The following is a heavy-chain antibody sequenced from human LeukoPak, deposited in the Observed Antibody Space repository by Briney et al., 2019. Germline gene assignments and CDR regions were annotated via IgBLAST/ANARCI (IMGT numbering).Heavy chain of an antibody. D-gene: IGHD3-22*01. Sequence: SETLSLTCTVSGGSISSYYWSWIRQPAGKGLEWIGRIYTSGSTNYNPSLTSRVTMSVDTSNNQFSLKLSSVTAADTAVYYCARRGYYYDSSGSYSRKYYFDYWGQGTLVTVSS. CDR3: ARRGYYYDSSGSYSRKYYFDY. CDR1: GGSISSYY. V-gene: IGHV4-4*07. CDR2: IYTSGST. J-gene: IGHJ4*02.